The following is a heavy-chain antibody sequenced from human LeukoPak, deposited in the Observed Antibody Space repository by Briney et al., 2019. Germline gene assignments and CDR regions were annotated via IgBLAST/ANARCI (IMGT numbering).Heavy chain of an antibody. J-gene: IGHJ4*02. Sequence: SKTLSLTCTVSGGSISSYYWSWIRQPPGKGLEWIGYIYYSGSTNYNPSLKSRVTISVDTSKNQFSLKLSSVTAADTAVYYCAREADSSSWAHYFDYWGQGTLVTVSS. D-gene: IGHD6-13*01. CDR2: IYYSGST. CDR1: GGSISSYY. V-gene: IGHV4-59*01. CDR3: AREADSSSWAHYFDY.